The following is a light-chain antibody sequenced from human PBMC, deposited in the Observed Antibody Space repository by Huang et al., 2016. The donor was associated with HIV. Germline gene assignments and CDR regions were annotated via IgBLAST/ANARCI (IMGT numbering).Light chain of an antibody. CDR2: GSS. Sequence: IVMTQSPATLSVSPGERVTLSCRANRTVSTNLAWYQQRPGQAPRLLIYGSSTRAPGVPARFSGSGSGTDFSRTISSLQSEDFALYYCHQYNNWRLSFGGGTRVDI. CDR3: HQYNNWRLS. CDR1: RTVSTN. V-gene: IGKV3-15*01. J-gene: IGKJ4*01.